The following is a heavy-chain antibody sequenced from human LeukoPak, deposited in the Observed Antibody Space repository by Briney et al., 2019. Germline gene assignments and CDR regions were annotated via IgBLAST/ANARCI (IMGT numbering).Heavy chain of an antibody. CDR3: AKRRYDSSGHFDS. J-gene: IGHJ4*02. Sequence: GGSLRLSCAASGFTFSSYAMHWVRQAPGKGLEWVAVISYDGSNKYYADSVKGRFTISRDNSKNTLYLQMNSLRAEDTAVYYCAKRRYDSSGHFDSWGQGTLVTVSS. CDR2: ISYDGSNK. CDR1: GFTFSSYA. V-gene: IGHV3-30*04. D-gene: IGHD3-22*01.